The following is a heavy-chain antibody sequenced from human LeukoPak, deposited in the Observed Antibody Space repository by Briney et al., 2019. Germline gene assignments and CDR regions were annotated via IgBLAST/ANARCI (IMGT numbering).Heavy chain of an antibody. CDR1: GCTFSSYS. CDR2: ISSSSSSI. D-gene: IGHD6-19*01. CDR3: ARDKSGYSGGWYLFDY. J-gene: IGHJ4*02. V-gene: IGHV3-48*02. Sequence: GGSLRLSCAASGCTFSSYSMNWVRQAPGEGLEWVSYISSSSSSIYYADSVKGRFTISRDNAKNSLFLQMNSLRDEDTAVYYCARDKSGYSGGWYLFDYWGQGTLVTVSS.